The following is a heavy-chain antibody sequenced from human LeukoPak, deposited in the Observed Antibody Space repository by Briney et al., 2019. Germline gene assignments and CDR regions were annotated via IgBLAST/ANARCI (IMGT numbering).Heavy chain of an antibody. CDR1: GYTFTGYY. V-gene: IGHV1-2*02. Sequence: GASVKVSCKASGYTFTGYYMHWVRQAPGQGLEWMGWINPNSGGTNYAQKFQGRVTMTRDTSISTAYMELSRLRSDDTAVYYCARTKKLGYCSSTSCPKAFDYWGRGTLVTVSS. D-gene: IGHD2-2*01. CDR2: INPNSGGT. J-gene: IGHJ4*02. CDR3: ARTKKLGYCSSTSCPKAFDY.